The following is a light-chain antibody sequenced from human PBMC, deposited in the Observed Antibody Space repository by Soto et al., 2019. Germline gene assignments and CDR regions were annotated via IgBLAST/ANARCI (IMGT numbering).Light chain of an antibody. CDR3: QQYNSHLT. V-gene: IGKV1-5*01. Sequence: DIQITQSPSTLSASVRSRVTITCRDSQSISSSLAWYQQRPGKAPNLLIYDACSSESGVPSRGSGSGSGTEFTLTINSLQPDDFASYYCQQYNSHLTFGQGTKVDI. CDR1: QSISSS. J-gene: IGKJ1*01. CDR2: DAC.